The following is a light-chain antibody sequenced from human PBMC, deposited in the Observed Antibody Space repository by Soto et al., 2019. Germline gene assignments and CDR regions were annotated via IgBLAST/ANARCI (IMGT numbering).Light chain of an antibody. J-gene: IGKJ1*01. CDR3: QQYNDWWT. CDR2: GAS. V-gene: IGKV3-15*01. Sequence: EIVLTQSPGTLSLSPGERATLSCRASQSVSSSYLSWYQQKPCQPPSLLIYGASTRATGFPGRCGGSGSGTEFTLTSSSQQAEDVAVYYWQQYNDWWTFGQGTKVDIK. CDR1: QSVSSSY.